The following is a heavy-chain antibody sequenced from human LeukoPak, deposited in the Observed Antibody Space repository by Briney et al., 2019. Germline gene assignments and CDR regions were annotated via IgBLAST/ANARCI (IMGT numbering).Heavy chain of an antibody. D-gene: IGHD3-10*01. V-gene: IGHV3-11*01. Sequence: GGSLRLSCAASGFTFSDYYMSWIRQAPGKGLERVSYISSSGSTIYYADSVKGRFTISRDNAKNSLYLQMNSLRAEDTAVYYCARRSRFGASYFDYWGQGTLVTVSS. CDR1: GFTFSDYY. CDR3: ARRSRFGASYFDY. CDR2: ISSSGSTI. J-gene: IGHJ4*02.